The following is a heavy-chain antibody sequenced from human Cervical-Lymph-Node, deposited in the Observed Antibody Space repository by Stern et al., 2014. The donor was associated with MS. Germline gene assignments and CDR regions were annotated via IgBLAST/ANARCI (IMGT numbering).Heavy chain of an antibody. CDR2: IKSKSDGGTT. D-gene: IGHD3-16*01. CDR1: VFTFGDAW. CDR3: TTGPVMSTFEGLLLTVDY. J-gene: IGHJ4*02. Sequence: EVQLVESGGGLVKPGGSLRLSCAASVFTFGDAWMTWVRQAPGKGLEWVGRIKSKSDGGTTDYAAPVKGRFTISRDDSKNTLYLQMNSLKTEDTAVYYCTTGPVMSTFEGLLLTVDYWGQGTLVTVSS. V-gene: IGHV3-15*01.